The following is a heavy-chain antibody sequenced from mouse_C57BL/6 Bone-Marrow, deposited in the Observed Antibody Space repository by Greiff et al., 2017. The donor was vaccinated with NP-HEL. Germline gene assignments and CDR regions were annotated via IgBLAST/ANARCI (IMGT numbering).Heavy chain of an antibody. V-gene: IGHV1-4*01. D-gene: IGHD1-1*01. Sequence: QVHVKQSGAELARPGASVKMSCKASGYTFTSYTMHWVKQRPGPGLEWIGYINPSSGYTKYNQKFKDKATLTADKSSSTAYMQLSSLTSEDSAVYYCARSHCYGSSYCWYFDGWGTGTTVTVSS. CDR2: INPSSGYT. J-gene: IGHJ1*03. CDR3: ARSHCYGSSYCWYFDG. CDR1: GYTFTSYT.